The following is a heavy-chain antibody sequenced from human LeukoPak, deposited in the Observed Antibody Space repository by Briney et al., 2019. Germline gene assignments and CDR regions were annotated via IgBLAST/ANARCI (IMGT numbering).Heavy chain of an antibody. Sequence: GGSLRLSCAASGFTFSSYWMHWVRQAPGKGLLWVSRINSDGSSTSYADSVKGRFTISRDNAKNTLYLQMNSLRAEDTAVYYCARRIAAAAAPYYFDYWGQGXLVTVSS. CDR2: INSDGSST. J-gene: IGHJ4*02. CDR3: ARRIAAAAAPYYFDY. CDR1: GFTFSSYW. D-gene: IGHD6-13*01. V-gene: IGHV3-74*01.